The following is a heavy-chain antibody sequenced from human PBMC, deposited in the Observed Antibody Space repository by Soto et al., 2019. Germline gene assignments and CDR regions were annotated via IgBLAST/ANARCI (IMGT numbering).Heavy chain of an antibody. J-gene: IGHJ4*02. CDR3: ARDWGGGTSFDH. CDR2: IHYTGSA. D-gene: IGHD2-21*01. V-gene: IGHV4-59*01. Sequence: PSETLSLTCTVSGDSISTYYWSWIRQPPGKGLEWIGYIHYTGSANYSPSLKSRVTISVDTSKNQFSLKLRSVTAADTAVYYCARDWGGGTSFDHWGQGTLVTV. CDR1: GDSISTYY.